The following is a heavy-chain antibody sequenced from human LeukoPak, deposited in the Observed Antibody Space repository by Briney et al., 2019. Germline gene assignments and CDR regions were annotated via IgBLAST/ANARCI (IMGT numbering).Heavy chain of an antibody. Sequence: SGGSLRLSCAASGFTFSSYGMHWVRQAPGKGLEWVAVISYDGSNKYYADSVKGRYTISRDNSKNTLYLQMNSLRAEDTAVYYCARPIGYYYYYGMDVWGQGTTVTVSS. CDR3: ARPIGYYYYYGMDV. J-gene: IGHJ6*02. V-gene: IGHV3-30*03. CDR1: GFTFSSYG. CDR2: ISYDGSNK. D-gene: IGHD3-16*01.